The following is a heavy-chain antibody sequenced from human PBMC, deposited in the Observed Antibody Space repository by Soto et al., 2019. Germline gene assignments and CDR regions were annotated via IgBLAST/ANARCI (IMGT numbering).Heavy chain of an antibody. J-gene: IGHJ6*02. V-gene: IGHV5-10-1*01. CDR2: IDPIDSKT. CDR3: ARRRAAASGYYYYAFDV. D-gene: IGHD6-13*01. Sequence: GESLKISCKGSGYNFDTYWINWVRQTPGKGLEWMGRIDPIDSKTKYSPSLEGHITISVDKSISTTYLQWSSLKASDTAIYYCARRRAAASGYYYYAFDVWGQGTAVTVSS. CDR1: GYNFDTYW.